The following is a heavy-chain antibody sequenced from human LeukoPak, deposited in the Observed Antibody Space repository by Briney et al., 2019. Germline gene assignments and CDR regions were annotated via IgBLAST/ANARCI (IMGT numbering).Heavy chain of an antibody. CDR3: ARDKVATLGNWFDP. V-gene: IGHV4-4*02. J-gene: IGHJ5*02. CDR1: GGSISSSNW. CDR2: IYHSGST. Sequence: SETLSLTCAVSGGSISSSNWWSWVRQPPGKGLEWIGEIYHSGSTNYNPSLKSRVTISVDKSKNQFSLKLSSVTAADTAVYYCARDKVATLGNWFDPWGQGTLVTVSS. D-gene: IGHD5-12*01.